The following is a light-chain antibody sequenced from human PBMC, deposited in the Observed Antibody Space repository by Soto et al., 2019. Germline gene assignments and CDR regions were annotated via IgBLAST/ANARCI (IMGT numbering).Light chain of an antibody. CDR2: LEGSGSY. V-gene: IGLV4-60*02. CDR3: ETWDSNTRA. CDR1: SRHSSYI. Sequence: QAVVTQSSSASASLGSSVKLTCTLSSRHSSYIIAWHQQQPGKAPRYLMKLEGSGSYNKGSGVPDRFSGSSSGADRYLTISNLQFEDEADYYCETWDSNTRAFGGGTKLTVL. J-gene: IGLJ3*02.